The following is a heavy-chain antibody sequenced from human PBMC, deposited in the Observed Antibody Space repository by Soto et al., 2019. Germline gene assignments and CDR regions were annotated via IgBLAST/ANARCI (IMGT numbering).Heavy chain of an antibody. Sequence: GGSLRLSCAASGFTVSSNYMRWVRQAPGKGLEWVSVIYSGGSTYYADSVKGRFTISRDNSKNTLYLQMNSLRAEDTAVYYGAGGITMVRGVSDAFDIRGQGTMVTLS. J-gene: IGHJ3*02. V-gene: IGHV3-53*01. CDR2: IYSGGST. D-gene: IGHD3-10*01. CDR3: AGGITMVRGVSDAFDI. CDR1: GFTVSSNY.